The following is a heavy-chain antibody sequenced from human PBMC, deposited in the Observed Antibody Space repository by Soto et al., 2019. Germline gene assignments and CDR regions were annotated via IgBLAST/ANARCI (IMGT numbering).Heavy chain of an antibody. CDR1: GYTFTSYY. V-gene: IGHV1-46*01. CDR2: INPSGGST. D-gene: IGHD3-22*01. J-gene: IGHJ3*02. CDR3: ARGGYYYDSSGDDAFDI. Sequence: QVQLVQSGAEVKKPGASVKVSCKASGYTFTSYYMHWVRQAPGQGLEWMGIINPSGGSTSYAQKFQGRVTMTRDTSTSTVYMELSSLRSEDTAVYYCARGGYYYDSSGDDAFDIWGQGTMVTVSS.